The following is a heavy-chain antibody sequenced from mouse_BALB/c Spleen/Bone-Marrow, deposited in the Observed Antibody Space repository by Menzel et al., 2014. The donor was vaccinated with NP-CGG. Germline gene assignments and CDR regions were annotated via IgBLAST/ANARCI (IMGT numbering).Heavy chain of an antibody. CDR1: GFDFGRYW. D-gene: IGHD1-2*01. J-gene: IGHJ2*01. Sequence: EVQLVESGGGLVQPGGSLNLACVASGFDFGRYWMSWARQAPGKGLEWIGEINPGSSTINYSPSLKDKFIMSGDNARNTLHLQMRKVRSEDTALYYCARLGYYGYHDNWGQGTTLTVSS. CDR3: ARLGYYGYHDN. V-gene: IGHV4-2*02. CDR2: INPGSSTI.